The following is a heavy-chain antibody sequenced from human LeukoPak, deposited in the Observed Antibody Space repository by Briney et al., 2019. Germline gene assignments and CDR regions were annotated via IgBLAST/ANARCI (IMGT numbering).Heavy chain of an antibody. D-gene: IGHD6-19*01. CDR3: ARDPYNSGPGRAFDI. Sequence: GGSLRLSCAAAGFTFSSYWMPWVRQAPGKGLVWVSRINSDGRTTNYADSVKGRFTISRDNATNTLYLQMNSLSAEDTAVYYCARDPYNSGPGRAFDIWGRGTMVTVSS. CDR1: GFTFSSYW. J-gene: IGHJ3*02. V-gene: IGHV3-74*01. CDR2: INSDGRTT.